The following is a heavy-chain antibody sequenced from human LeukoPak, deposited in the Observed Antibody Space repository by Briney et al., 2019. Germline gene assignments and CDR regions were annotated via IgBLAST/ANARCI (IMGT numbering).Heavy chain of an antibody. V-gene: IGHV3-21*01. CDR1: GFTFSSYS. CDR2: ISSSSSQI. CDR3: ARDGLYGGCFDY. D-gene: IGHD3/OR15-3a*01. J-gene: IGHJ4*02. Sequence: PGGSLRLSCAASGFTFSSYSMNWARQAPGKGLEWVSSISSSSSQIYYADSVKGRFTISRDNAKNSLYLQLNSLRAEDTGVYYCARDGLYGGCFDYWGQGTLVTVSS.